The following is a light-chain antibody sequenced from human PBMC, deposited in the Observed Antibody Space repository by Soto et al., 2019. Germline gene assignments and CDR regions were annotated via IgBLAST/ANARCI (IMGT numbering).Light chain of an antibody. CDR1: SSDVGGYIF. J-gene: IGLJ1*01. CDR3: SSYAGSNYV. Sequence: QSALTQPPSASGSPGQSVTISCTGTSSDVGGYIFVSWYQQHPGKVPKLTIYEVNKRPSGVPDRFSGSRSGNTASLTVSGLQTEDEADYYCSSYAGSNYVFGTGTKLTVL. V-gene: IGLV2-8*01. CDR2: EVN.